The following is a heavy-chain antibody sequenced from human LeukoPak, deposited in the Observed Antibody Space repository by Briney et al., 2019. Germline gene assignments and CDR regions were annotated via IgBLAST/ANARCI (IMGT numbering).Heavy chain of an antibody. D-gene: IGHD6-13*01. Sequence: GASVKVSCKASGYTFTSYGISWVRQAPGQGLEWMGWISAYNGNTNYAQKFQGRVTMTRNTSISTAYMELSSLRSEDTAVYYCARARIAAAGTIMGYWGQGTLVTVSS. V-gene: IGHV1-18*01. CDR1: GYTFTSYG. CDR3: ARARIAAAGTIMGY. J-gene: IGHJ4*02. CDR2: ISAYNGNT.